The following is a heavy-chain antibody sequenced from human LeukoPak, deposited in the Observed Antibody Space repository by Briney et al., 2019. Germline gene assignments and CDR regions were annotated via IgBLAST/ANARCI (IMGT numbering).Heavy chain of an antibody. D-gene: IGHD3-22*01. V-gene: IGHV3-23*01. Sequence: PGGSLRLSCAASGFTFSSYAMSWVRQAPGKGLEWVSAISGSGGSTYYADSVKGRFTISRDNSKNTLYLQMNSLRAEDTAVYYCAKDKGITMIVVVWNWFDPWGQGTLVTVSS. CDR3: AKDKGITMIVVVWNWFDP. CDR2: ISGSGGST. CDR1: GFTFSSYA. J-gene: IGHJ5*02.